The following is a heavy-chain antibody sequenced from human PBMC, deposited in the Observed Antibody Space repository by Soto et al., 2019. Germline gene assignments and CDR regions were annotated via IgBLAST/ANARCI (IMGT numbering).Heavy chain of an antibody. J-gene: IGHJ4*02. CDR3: TKGGTSATFDY. V-gene: IGHV3-43*01. CDR2: ISWDGGST. CDR1: GFTFDDYM. D-gene: IGHD1-1*01. Sequence: GGSLRLSCAASGFTFDDYMMHWVRQAPGKGLEWVSLISWDGGSTYYADSVKGRFTISRDNSKNSLYLQMNSLRTEDTALYYCTKGGTSATFDYWGQGTLVTVSS.